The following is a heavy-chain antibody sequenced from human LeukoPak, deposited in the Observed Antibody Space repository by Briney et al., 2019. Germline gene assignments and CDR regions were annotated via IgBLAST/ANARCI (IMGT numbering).Heavy chain of an antibody. CDR2: ISSSSSYI. CDR3: ARARNEKSIDY. D-gene: IGHD1-1*01. CDR1: GFTFSSYS. Sequence: GGSLRLSCAASGFTFSSYSMNWVRQAPGKGLEWVSSISSSSSYIYYADSVKGRFTISRDNAKNSLYLQMSSLRAEDTAVYYCARARNEKSIDYWGQGTLVTVSS. V-gene: IGHV3-21*01. J-gene: IGHJ4*02.